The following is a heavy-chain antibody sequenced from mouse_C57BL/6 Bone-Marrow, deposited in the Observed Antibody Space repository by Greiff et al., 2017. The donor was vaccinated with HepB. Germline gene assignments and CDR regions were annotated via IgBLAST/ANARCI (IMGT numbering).Heavy chain of an antibody. J-gene: IGHJ2*01. V-gene: IGHV1-82*01. CDR2: IYPGDGDT. Sequence: LQESGPELVKPGASVKISCKASGYAFSSSWMNWVKQRPGKGLEWIGRIYPGDGDTNYNGKFKGKATLTADKSSSTAYMQLSSLTSEDSAVYFCARYPGYWGQGTTLTVSS. CDR3: ARYPGY. CDR1: GYAFSSSW.